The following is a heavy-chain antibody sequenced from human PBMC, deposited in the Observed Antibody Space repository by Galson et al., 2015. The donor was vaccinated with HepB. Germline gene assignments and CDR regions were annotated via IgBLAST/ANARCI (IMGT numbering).Heavy chain of an antibody. V-gene: IGHV3-66*01. CDR3: ARKGEYCSSSTSCYAPFDY. J-gene: IGHJ4*02. CDR2: IYSGGST. Sequence: SLRLSCAASGFTFSSNYMSWVRQAPGKGLEWVSVIYSGGSTYYADSVKGRFTISRDNSKNTLYLQMNSLRAEDTAVYYCARKGEYCSSSTSCYAPFDYWGQGTLVTVSS. D-gene: IGHD2-2*01. CDR1: GFTFSSNY.